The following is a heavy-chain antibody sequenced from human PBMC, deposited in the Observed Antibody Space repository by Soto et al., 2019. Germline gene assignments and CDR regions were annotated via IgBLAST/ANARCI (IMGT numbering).Heavy chain of an antibody. CDR3: ARDLLVVVTAYYYYGMDV. D-gene: IGHD2-21*02. V-gene: IGHV3-30-3*01. CDR2: ISYDGSNK. J-gene: IGHJ6*02. CDR1: GFTFSSYA. Sequence: SLRLSCAASGFTFSSYAMHWVRQAPGKGLEWVAVISYDGSNKYYADSVKGRFTISRDNSKNTLYLQMNSLRAEDTAVYYCARDLLVVVTAYYYYGMDVWGQGTTVTVSS.